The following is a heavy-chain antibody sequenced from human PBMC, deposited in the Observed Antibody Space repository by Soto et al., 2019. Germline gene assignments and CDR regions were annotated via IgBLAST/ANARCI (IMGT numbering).Heavy chain of an antibody. V-gene: IGHV3-11*06. CDR2: VSGSDTYT. CDR3: ATKTTVTKPDDY. D-gene: IGHD4-17*01. Sequence: PGGSLRLSCAASGFNFRDYYMSWFRQAPGKGLEWVSYVSGSDTYTNYADSVKGRFTVFRDNTKNSGYLQMDSLRDEDTAVYYCATKTTVTKPDDYWGQGTLVTVSS. CDR1: GFNFRDYY. J-gene: IGHJ4*02.